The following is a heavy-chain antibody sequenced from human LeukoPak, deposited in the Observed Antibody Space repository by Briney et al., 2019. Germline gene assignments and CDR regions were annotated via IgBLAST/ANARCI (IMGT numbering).Heavy chain of an antibody. V-gene: IGHV4-59*01. CDR2: IYYSGST. D-gene: IGHD5-12*01. CDR3: AKDPYRASSGLVDY. J-gene: IGHJ4*02. CDR1: GGSISSYY. Sequence: PSETLSLICTVSGGSISSYYWSWIRQPPGKGLECIWYIYYSGSTNYNPSLKSRVTISVDTSKNQFSLNLSSVTAADTAVYYCAKDPYRASSGLVDYWGQGTLVTVSS.